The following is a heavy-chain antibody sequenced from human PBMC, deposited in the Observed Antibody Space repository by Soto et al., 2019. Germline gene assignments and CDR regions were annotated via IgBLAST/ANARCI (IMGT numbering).Heavy chain of an antibody. D-gene: IGHD2-15*01. V-gene: IGHV4-59*01. CDR3: ARESSGYCSGGSCYNWFDP. CDR2: IYYSGST. J-gene: IGHJ5*02. CDR1: GGSISSYY. Sequence: PSGTLSLTCTVSGGSISSYYWSWIRQPPGKGLEWIGYIYYSGSTNYNPSLKSRVTISVDTSKNQFSLKLSSVTAADTAVYYCARESSGYCSGGSCYNWFDPWGQGTLVTVSS.